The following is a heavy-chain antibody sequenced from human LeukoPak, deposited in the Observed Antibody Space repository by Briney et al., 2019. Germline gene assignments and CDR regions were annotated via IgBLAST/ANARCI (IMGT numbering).Heavy chain of an antibody. CDR3: ARQSTMIVEFDY. J-gene: IGHJ4*02. Sequence: ASVKVSCKASGYTFTSYAMHWVRQAPGQRLEWMGWINAGNGNTKYSQKFQGRVTITRDTSASTAYMELSSLRSEDTAVYYCARQSTMIVEFDYWGQGTLVTVSS. V-gene: IGHV1-3*01. CDR2: INAGNGNT. D-gene: IGHD3-22*01. CDR1: GYTFTSYA.